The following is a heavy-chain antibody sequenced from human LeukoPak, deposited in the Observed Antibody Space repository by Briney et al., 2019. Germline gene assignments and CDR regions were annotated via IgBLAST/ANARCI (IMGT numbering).Heavy chain of an antibody. J-gene: IGHJ6*02. CDR3: ASDSPYYGMDV. Sequence: GGSLRLSCAASGFPFSSYWMHWVRQVPGKGLLWVSRINSDGSATIYADSVRGQFTISRDNAKNTLYLQMSGLRVDDTAVYHCASDSPYYGMDVWGQGTTVTVSS. CDR1: GFPFSSYW. V-gene: IGHV3-74*01. CDR2: INSDGSAT.